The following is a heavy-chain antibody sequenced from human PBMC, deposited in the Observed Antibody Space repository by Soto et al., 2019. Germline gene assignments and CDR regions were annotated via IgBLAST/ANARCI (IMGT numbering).Heavy chain of an antibody. D-gene: IGHD2-8*01. CDR2: ISGSGGST. J-gene: IGHJ3*02. Sequence: PGGSLRLSCAASGFTFSSYAMSWVRQAPGKGLEWVSAISGSGGSTYYADSVKGRFTISRDNSKNTLYLQMNSLRAEDTAVYYFVTDLYASLGMACDIVGEGTIVT. CDR3: VTDLYASLGMACDI. CDR1: GFTFSSYA. V-gene: IGHV3-23*01.